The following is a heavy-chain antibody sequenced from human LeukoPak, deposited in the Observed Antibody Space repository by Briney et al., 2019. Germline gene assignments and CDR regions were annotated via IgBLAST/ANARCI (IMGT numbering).Heavy chain of an antibody. CDR2: IYYSGTT. V-gene: IGHV4-59*01. D-gene: IGHD3-10*01. J-gene: IGHJ4*02. Sequence: PSETLSLTCTVSGGSISSYYWSWIRQPPGRGLEWIGDIYYSGTTTHNPSLKSRVTISVDTSKNQFFLELNSVTAADTAVYFCARGEAYVSGSYGNWGQGILVTVSS. CDR1: GGSISSYY. CDR3: ARGEAYVSGSYGN.